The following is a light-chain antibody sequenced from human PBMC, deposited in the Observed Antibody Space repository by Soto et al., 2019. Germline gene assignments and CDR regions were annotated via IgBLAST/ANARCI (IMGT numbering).Light chain of an antibody. V-gene: IGLV2-14*03. J-gene: IGLJ1*01. Sequence: QSSLTQPASVSGSPGQSITISCTGTSSDVGGYNYVSWYQHHPGKAPKLVIYDVSTRPSGLSNRFSGSKSGNTASLTISGLQAEDEADYYCGSYTISSTLDVFGTGTKVTVL. CDR3: GSYTISSTLDV. CDR2: DVS. CDR1: SSDVGGYNY.